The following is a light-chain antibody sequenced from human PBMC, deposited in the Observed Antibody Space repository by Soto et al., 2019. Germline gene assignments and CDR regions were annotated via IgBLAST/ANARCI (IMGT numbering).Light chain of an antibody. Sequence: EIEVTQSPATLSVTPGESVTMSCRASQRITDTLAWYQQRPGQAPRLLIFGASTRATGIPARFSGSVSGTEFTLTISSLQSEDFAIYYCQQSNNWPPYTFGQGTKVDIK. CDR3: QQSNNWPPYT. CDR1: QRITDT. J-gene: IGKJ2*01. CDR2: GAS. V-gene: IGKV3D-15*01.